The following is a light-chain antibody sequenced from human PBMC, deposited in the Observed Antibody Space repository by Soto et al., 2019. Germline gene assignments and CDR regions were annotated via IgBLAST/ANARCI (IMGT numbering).Light chain of an antibody. V-gene: IGKV3-20*01. CDR2: GAS. CDR1: QGVSNSY. CDR3: QQYSTSPLT. J-gene: IGKJ4*01. Sequence: EIVFTQSPGTLSLSPGERATLSCRASQGVSNSYLAWYQRRRGQAPRLLIYGASRRATGIPDRFSGSGSGREFTLTISRLEPEDSAVYYCQQYSTSPLTFGGGTKVDIK.